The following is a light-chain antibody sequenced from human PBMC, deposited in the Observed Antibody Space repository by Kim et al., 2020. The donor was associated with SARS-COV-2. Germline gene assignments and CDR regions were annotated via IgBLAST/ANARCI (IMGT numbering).Light chain of an antibody. Sequence: SYELTQPPSVSVSPGQTARITCSGDALPKQYAYWYQQKPGQAPVLVIYKDSERPSGIPERFSGSSSGTTVTLTISGVQAEAEADYYCQSADSSGTYHVVF. V-gene: IGLV3-25*03. CDR2: KDS. J-gene: IGLJ2*01. CDR1: ALPKQY. CDR3: QSADSSGTYHVV.